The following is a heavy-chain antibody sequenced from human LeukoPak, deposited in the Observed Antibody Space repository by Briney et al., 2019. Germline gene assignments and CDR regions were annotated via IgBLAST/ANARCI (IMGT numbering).Heavy chain of an antibody. CDR2: ISGSGGNT. J-gene: IGHJ4*02. CDR1: GFTFSSYA. V-gene: IGHV3-23*01. Sequence: GGSLRLSCAASGFTFSSYAMSWVRQAPGKGLEWVSAISGSGGNTYYADSVKGRFTISRDNSKNTLYAQMNSLTAEDTAVYYCARSFYYFDYWGQGTLVTVSS. D-gene: IGHD3-16*01. CDR3: ARSFYYFDY.